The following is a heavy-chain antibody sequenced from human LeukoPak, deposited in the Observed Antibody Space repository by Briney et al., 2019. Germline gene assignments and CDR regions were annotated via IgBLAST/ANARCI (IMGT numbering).Heavy chain of an antibody. CDR3: ASGNCGGSYYFDY. CDR2: IYYSGST. V-gene: IGHV4-31*03. J-gene: IGHJ4*02. CDR1: GGSISSGGYY. D-gene: IGHD2-21*01. Sequence: SQTLSLTCTVSGGSISSGGYYWSWIRQHPGKGLEWIGYIYYSGSTYYNPSLKSRVTISVDTSKNQFSLKLSSVTAADTAVYYCASGNCGGSYYFDYWGQGTLVTVSS.